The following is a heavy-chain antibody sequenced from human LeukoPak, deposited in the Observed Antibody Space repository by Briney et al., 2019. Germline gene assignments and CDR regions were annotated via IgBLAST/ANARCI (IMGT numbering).Heavy chain of an antibody. J-gene: IGHJ5*02. V-gene: IGHV5-51*01. CDR3: ARTLGATTYDWFDP. Sequence: KDGESLKISSKGSGYSFTSYWIGWVRQMPGKGLEWMGIIYPGDSDTRYSPSFQGQVTISADRSISTAYLQWSSLKASDTAMYYCARTLGATTYDWFDPWGQGTLVTVSS. CDR2: IYPGDSDT. D-gene: IGHD1-26*01. CDR1: GYSFTSYW.